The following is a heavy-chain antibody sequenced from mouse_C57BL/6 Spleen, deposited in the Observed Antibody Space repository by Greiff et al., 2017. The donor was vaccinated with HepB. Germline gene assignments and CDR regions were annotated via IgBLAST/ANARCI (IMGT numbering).Heavy chain of an antibody. CDR2: ISGGGGNT. CDR3: ARQGYYYGPYYFDY. J-gene: IGHJ2*01. V-gene: IGHV5-9*01. Sequence: EVKLEESGGGLVKPGGSLKLSCAASGFTFSSYTMSWVRQTPEKRLEWVATISGGGGNTYYPDSVKGRFTISRDNAKNTLYLQMSSLRSEDTALYYCARQGYYYGPYYFDYWGQGTTLTVSS. CDR1: GFTFSSYT. D-gene: IGHD1-1*01.